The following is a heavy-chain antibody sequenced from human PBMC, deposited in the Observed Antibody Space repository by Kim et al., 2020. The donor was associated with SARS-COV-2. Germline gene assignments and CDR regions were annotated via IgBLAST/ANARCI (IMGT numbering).Heavy chain of an antibody. CDR1: GGSISSYY. J-gene: IGHJ4*02. V-gene: IGHV4-59*08. CDR3: ARHLITDYYGSGSYSFAY. D-gene: IGHD3-10*01. Sequence: SETLSLTCTVSGGSISSYYWSWIRQPPGKGLEWIGYIYYSGSTNYNPSLKSRVTISVDTSKNQFSLKLSSVTAADTAVYYCARHLITDYYGSGSYSFAYWGQGTLVTVSS. CDR2: IYYSGST.